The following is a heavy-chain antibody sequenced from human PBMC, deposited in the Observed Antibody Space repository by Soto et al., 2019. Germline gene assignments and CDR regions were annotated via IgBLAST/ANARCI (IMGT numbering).Heavy chain of an antibody. Sequence: PGGSLRLSCAASGLTFSTYDMHWVRQVTGKGLEWVSGIGSGGDTYYLDSVKGRFTISRENPKNFLYLQMNSLRAGDTAVYYCARGRSSSWYYWFDSWGQGTLVTVSS. CDR2: IGSGGDT. J-gene: IGHJ5*01. D-gene: IGHD6-13*01. CDR3: ARGRSSSWYYWFDS. V-gene: IGHV3-13*04. CDR1: GLTFSTYD.